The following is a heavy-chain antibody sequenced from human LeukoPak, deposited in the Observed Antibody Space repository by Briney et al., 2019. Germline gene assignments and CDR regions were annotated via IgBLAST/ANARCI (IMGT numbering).Heavy chain of an antibody. J-gene: IGHJ6*03. CDR1: GFTFDDYG. V-gene: IGHV3-20*04. CDR2: INWNGGST. D-gene: IGHD2-2*01. Sequence: GGSLRLSCAASGFTFDDYGMSWVRQASGKGLEWVSGINWNGGSTGYADSVKGRFTISRDNAKNSLYLQMNSLRAEDTALYYCARGLPIYYYYYMDVWGKGTTVTVSS. CDR3: ARGLPIYYYYYMDV.